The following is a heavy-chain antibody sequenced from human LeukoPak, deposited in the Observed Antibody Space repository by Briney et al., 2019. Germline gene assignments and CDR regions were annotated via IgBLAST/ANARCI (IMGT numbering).Heavy chain of an antibody. Sequence: ASVKVSCKASGYTFTSYGISWVRQAPGQGLEWMGWISAFNGNTNYAQKLQGRVTMTTDTSTSTAYMELRSLRSDDTAVYYCARGGVGSSGYYFYAFDIRGQGTMVTVSS. J-gene: IGHJ3*02. CDR1: GYTFTSYG. V-gene: IGHV1-18*01. CDR2: ISAFNGNT. D-gene: IGHD3-22*01. CDR3: ARGGVGSSGYYFYAFDI.